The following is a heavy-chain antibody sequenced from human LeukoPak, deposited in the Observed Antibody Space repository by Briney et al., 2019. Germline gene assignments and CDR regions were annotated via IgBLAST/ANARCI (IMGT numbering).Heavy chain of an antibody. CDR2: IKQDGSEK. V-gene: IGHV3-7*02. D-gene: IGHD1-26*01. J-gene: IGHJ4*02. Sequence: GGSLRLSCAASGFTLSNYWMNWVRQAPGKGLEWVANIKQDGSEKYYVDSVKGRFTISRDITKNSLFLQMNSLRAEDTAVYYCATGGVGATSPLFIDYWGQGTLVTVSS. CDR1: GFTLSNYW. CDR3: ATGGVGATSPLFIDY.